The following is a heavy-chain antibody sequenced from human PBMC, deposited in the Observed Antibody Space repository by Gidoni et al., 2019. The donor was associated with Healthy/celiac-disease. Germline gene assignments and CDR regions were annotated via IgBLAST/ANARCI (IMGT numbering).Heavy chain of an antibody. V-gene: IGHV3-23*01. CDR3: AKGGNSPKPYSSSWYYAFDI. CDR1: GFTFSSYA. Sequence: EVQLLESGGGLVQPGGSLRLSCAASGFTFSSYAMSWVRQAPGKGLEWVSAISGSGGSTYYADSVKGRFTISRDNSKNTLYLQMNSLRAEDTAVYYCAKGGNSPKPYSSSWYYAFDIWGQGTMVTVSS. J-gene: IGHJ3*02. CDR2: ISGSGGST. D-gene: IGHD6-13*01.